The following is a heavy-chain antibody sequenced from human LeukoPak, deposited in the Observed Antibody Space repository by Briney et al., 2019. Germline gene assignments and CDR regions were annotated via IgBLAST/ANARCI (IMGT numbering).Heavy chain of an antibody. Sequence: GGSLRLSCAASGFTFSSYAMSWVCQAPGKGLEWVSAISGSGGSTYYADSVKGRFTISRDNSKNTLYLQMNSLRAEDTAVYYCAKAREYSSSWTWGYYFDYWGQGTLVTVSS. J-gene: IGHJ4*02. CDR1: GFTFSSYA. CDR2: ISGSGGST. V-gene: IGHV3-23*01. D-gene: IGHD6-13*01. CDR3: AKAREYSSSWTWGYYFDY.